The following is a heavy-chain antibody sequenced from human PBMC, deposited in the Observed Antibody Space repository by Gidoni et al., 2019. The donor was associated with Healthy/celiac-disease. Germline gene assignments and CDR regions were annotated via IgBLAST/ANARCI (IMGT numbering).Heavy chain of an antibody. V-gene: IGHV3-23*01. Sequence: EVQLLESGGGLVQPGGSLRLSCAASGFTFSSYARSWVRQAPGKGLEWVSAISGSGGSTYYADSVKGRFTISRDNSKNTLYLQMNSLRAEDTAVYYCAKDPLGYYDSSGPGDYWGQGTLVTVSS. CDR1: GFTFSSYA. CDR2: ISGSGGST. CDR3: AKDPLGYYDSSGPGDY. D-gene: IGHD3-22*01. J-gene: IGHJ4*02.